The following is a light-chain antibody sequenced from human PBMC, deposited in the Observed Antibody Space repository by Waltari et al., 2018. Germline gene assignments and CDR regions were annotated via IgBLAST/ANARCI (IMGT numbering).Light chain of an antibody. V-gene: IGLV2-23*01. CDR1: SSDVGSYNL. CDR2: EGS. Sequence: QSALTQPASVSGSPGQSITISCTGTSSDVGSYNLVSWYQQHPGKAPKLRISEGSKRPSGVSIRCSGSKSGNTASLTISGLQAEDEADYYCCSYAGSSTLVFGGGTKLTVL. J-gene: IGLJ2*01. CDR3: CSYAGSSTLV.